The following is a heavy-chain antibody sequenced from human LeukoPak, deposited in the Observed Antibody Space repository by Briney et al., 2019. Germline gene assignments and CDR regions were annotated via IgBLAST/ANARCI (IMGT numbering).Heavy chain of an antibody. CDR1: GFIVSGDF. CDR3: ARTTFYFETSGYYYFDY. Sequence: GGSLRLSCAASGFIVSGDFMSWVRQAPGKGLEWVSVIYSDGSTYYADSVKGRFTISRDNAKNSLYLQMNSLRAEDTAVYHCARTTFYFETSGYYYFDYWGQGTLVSVSS. J-gene: IGHJ4*02. CDR2: IYSDGST. D-gene: IGHD3-22*01. V-gene: IGHV3-66*01.